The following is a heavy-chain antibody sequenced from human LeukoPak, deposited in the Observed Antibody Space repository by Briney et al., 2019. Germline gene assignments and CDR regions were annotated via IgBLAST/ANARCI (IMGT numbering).Heavy chain of an antibody. CDR3: AKDKVGDHYFDY. CDR1: RFTFSSYA. CDR2: ISGSGGST. D-gene: IGHD1-26*01. Sequence: GGSLRLSCAASRFTFSSYAMSWVRQAPGKGLEWVSAISGSGGSTYYADSVKGRFTISRDNSKNTLYLQMNSLRAEDTAVYYCAKDKVGDHYFDYRGQGTLVTVSS. J-gene: IGHJ4*02. V-gene: IGHV3-23*01.